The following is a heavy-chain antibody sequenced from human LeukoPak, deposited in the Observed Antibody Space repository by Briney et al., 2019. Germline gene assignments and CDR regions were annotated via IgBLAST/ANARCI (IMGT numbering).Heavy chain of an antibody. CDR2: ISSSSSYI. D-gene: IGHD4-23*01. V-gene: IGHV3-21*01. J-gene: IGHJ4*02. CDR3: ARVGVDYSGNILKYFFDS. Sequence: GGSLRLSCAASGFTFSSYSMNWVRQAPGKGLEWVSSISSSSSYIYYADSVKGRFTISRDNAKNSLYLQMNSLRAEDTAVYYCARVGVDYSGNILKYFFDSWGQGTLVTVSS. CDR1: GFTFSSYS.